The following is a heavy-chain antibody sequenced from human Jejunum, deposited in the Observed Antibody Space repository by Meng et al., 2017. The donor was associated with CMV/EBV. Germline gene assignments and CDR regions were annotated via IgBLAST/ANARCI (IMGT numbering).Heavy chain of an antibody. V-gene: IGHV3-23*01. J-gene: IGHJ6*02. CDR3: AKESGQYQMLSYYGLDV. CDR2: ILSSGDVV. D-gene: IGHD2-2*01. CDR1: TFTDYA. Sequence: TFTDYAMDWVRQAPGKGLEWVTAILSSGDVVDYVDSVKGRFTVSRDNSKNTLYLEMSSLRAEDTAIYYCAKESGQYQMLSYYGLDVWGQGTTVTVSS.